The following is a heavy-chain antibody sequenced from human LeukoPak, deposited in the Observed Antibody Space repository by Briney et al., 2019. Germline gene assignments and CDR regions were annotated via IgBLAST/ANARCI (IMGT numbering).Heavy chain of an antibody. CDR1: GYTLTELS. D-gene: IGHD2-2*01. CDR3: ASSGCSGTSCYEGYYYMDV. CDR2: FDPEDGET. J-gene: IGHJ6*03. V-gene: IGHV1-24*01. Sequence: ASVKVSCKVSGYTLTELSMHWVRQAPGKGLEWMGGFDPEDGETIYAQKFQGRVTITADESTSTAYMELSSLRSEDTAVYYCASSGCSGTSCYEGYYYMDVWGKGTTVTVSS.